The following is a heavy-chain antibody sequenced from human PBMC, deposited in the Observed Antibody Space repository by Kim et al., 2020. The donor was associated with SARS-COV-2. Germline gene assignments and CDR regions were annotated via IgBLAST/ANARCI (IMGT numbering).Heavy chain of an antibody. J-gene: IGHJ6*02. V-gene: IGHV1-46*01. Sequence: ASVKVSCKASGYTFTSYYMHWVRQAPGQGLEWMGIINPSGGSTSYAQKFQGRVTMTRDTSTSTVYMELSSLRSEDTAVYYCARDSWQQLVPRGDYYYYGMDVWGQGTTVTVSS. CDR2: INPSGGST. CDR1: GYTFTSYY. CDR3: ARDSWQQLVPRGDYYYYGMDV. D-gene: IGHD6-13*01.